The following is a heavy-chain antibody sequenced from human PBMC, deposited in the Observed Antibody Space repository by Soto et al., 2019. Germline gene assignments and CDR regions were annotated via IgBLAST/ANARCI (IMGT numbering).Heavy chain of an antibody. CDR3: AKSATSSGYYARLDY. CDR1: GFTFRNSG. V-gene: IGHV3-30*18. D-gene: IGHD3-22*01. Sequence: GGPMKLPNQATGFTFRNSGMHRVRQAKDKGLEWVAVLSFDGSNKYYADSVKGRFTISRDNSKNMLYLQMNSLRVEDTAVYYCAKSATSSGYYARLDYWGQGALVTVSS. J-gene: IGHJ4*02. CDR2: LSFDGSNK.